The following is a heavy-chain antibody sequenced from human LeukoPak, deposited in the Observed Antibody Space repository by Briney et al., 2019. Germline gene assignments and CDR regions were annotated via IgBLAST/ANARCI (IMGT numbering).Heavy chain of an antibody. V-gene: IGHV3-9*03. CDR1: GFTFDDYA. D-gene: IGHD3-10*01. CDR2: ISWNSGSI. Sequence: PGGSLRLSCAASGFTFDDYAMHWVRQAPGKGLEWVSGISWNSGSIGYADSVKGRFTISRDNAKNSLYLQMNSLRAEDMALYYCAKGNYYGSGSYGGVDYWGQGTLVTVSS. J-gene: IGHJ4*02. CDR3: AKGNYYGSGSYGGVDY.